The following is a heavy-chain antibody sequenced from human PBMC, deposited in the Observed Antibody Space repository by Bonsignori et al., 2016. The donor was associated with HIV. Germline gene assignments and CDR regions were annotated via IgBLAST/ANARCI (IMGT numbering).Heavy chain of an antibody. Sequence: WIRQPPGKGLEWIGRIYIRGNPTYNPSLESRVTISLDTSKNQFSLNLNSVTAADTAVYFCATELLGPYYNFWRAYPSSPDYMDVWGKGTTVTVSS. CDR3: ATELLGPYYNFWRAYPSSPDYMDV. V-gene: IGHV4-61*02. D-gene: IGHD3-3*01. J-gene: IGHJ6*03. CDR2: IYIRGNP.